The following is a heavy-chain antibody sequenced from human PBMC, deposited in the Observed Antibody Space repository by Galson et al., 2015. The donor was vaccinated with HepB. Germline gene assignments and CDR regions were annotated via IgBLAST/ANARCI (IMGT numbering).Heavy chain of an antibody. D-gene: IGHD2-2*01. CDR1: GYAFTNYG. Sequence: SVKVSCKASGYAFTNYGISWVRQAPGQGLEWMGWSSGYNDNTNYEQKLQGRVTMTTDAGTSTAYMDLRSLRSDDTAVYCCARVEFADCSSTSCSDDGFDVWGQGTMVTVSS. CDR3: ARVEFADCSSTSCSDDGFDV. V-gene: IGHV1-18*01. CDR2: SSGYNDNT. J-gene: IGHJ3*01.